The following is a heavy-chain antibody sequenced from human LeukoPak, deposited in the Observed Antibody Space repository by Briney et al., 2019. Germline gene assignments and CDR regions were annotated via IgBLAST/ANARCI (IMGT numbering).Heavy chain of an antibody. CDR3: AALGYCSSTSCHDY. J-gene: IGHJ4*02. D-gene: IGHD2-2*01. Sequence: SETLSLTCTVSGGSISSYYWSWIRQPAGKGLEWIGRIYTSGSTNYNPSLKSRVTMSVDTSKNQFSLKLSSVTAADTAVYYCAALGYCSSTSCHDYWGQGTLVTVSS. CDR2: IYTSGST. CDR1: GGSISSYY. V-gene: IGHV4-4*07.